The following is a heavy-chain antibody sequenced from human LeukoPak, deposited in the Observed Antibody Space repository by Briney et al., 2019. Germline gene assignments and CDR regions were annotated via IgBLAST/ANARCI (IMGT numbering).Heavy chain of an antibody. J-gene: IGHJ4*02. CDR1: GGSMKNYY. CDR3: ARYAVTTFWDY. D-gene: IGHD4-17*01. V-gene: IGHV4-59*08. Sequence: SETLSLTCTVSGGSMKNYYWSWIRQPPGKGLEWIGYVYHSGSTNYNASLKSRVTISVDTSKNQFSLKLSSVTAADTAVYYCARYAVTTFWDYWGQGTLVTVSS. CDR2: VYHSGST.